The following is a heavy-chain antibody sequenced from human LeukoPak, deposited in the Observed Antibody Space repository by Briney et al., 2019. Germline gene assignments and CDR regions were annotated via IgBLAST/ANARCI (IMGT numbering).Heavy chain of an antibody. CDR1: GGSISSSSYY. CDR3: ARRGGSSWFDP. D-gene: IGHD6-13*01. J-gene: IGHJ5*02. Sequence: SETLSLTCTVSGGSISSSSYYWGWIRQPPEKGLEWIGSIYYSGSTYYNPSLKSRVTISVDTSKNQFSLKLSSVTAADTAVYYCARRGGSSWFDPWGQGTLVTVSS. V-gene: IGHV4-39*01. CDR2: IYYSGST.